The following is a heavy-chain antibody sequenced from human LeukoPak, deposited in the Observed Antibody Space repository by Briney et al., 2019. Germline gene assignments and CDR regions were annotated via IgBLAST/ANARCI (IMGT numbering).Heavy chain of an antibody. CDR1: GGSISSYY. D-gene: IGHD1-26*01. CDR3: ARHEYSGSYYGLSWFDP. J-gene: IGHJ5*02. V-gene: IGHV4-59*08. Sequence: SETLSLTCTVSGGSISSYYWSWIRQPPGKGLEWIGYIYYSGSTNYNPSLKSRVTISVDTSKNQFSLKLSSLTAADTAVYYCARHEYSGSYYGLSWFDPWGQGTLVTVSS. CDR2: IYYSGST.